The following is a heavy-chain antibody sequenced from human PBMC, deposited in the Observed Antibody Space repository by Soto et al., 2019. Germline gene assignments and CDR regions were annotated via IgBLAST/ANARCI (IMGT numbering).Heavy chain of an antibody. CDR3: ARVVLGTVTSYPDY. J-gene: IGHJ4*02. CDR1: GGSISSGGYY. Sequence: QVQLQESGPGLVKPSQTLSLTCTVSGGSISSGGYYWSWIRQHPGKGLEWIGYISYSGNTYYNPYLMGRVTISVVTSENQLSLKLRSVTAADMAVYYCARVVLGTVTSYPDYWGQGTLVTVSS. D-gene: IGHD4-17*01. V-gene: IGHV4-31*03. CDR2: ISYSGNT.